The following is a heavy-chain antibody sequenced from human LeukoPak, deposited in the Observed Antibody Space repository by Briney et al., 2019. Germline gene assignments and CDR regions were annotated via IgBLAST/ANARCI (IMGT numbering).Heavy chain of an antibody. CDR3: ARAVGGYCSGGSCYTDDY. V-gene: IGHV1-18*04. CDR2: ISAYNGNT. CDR1: GYTFTSYG. J-gene: IGHJ4*02. Sequence: ASVTVSCKASGYTFTSYGISWVRQAPGQGLEWMGWISAYNGNTNYAQKLQGRVTMTTDTSTSTAYMELRSLRSDDTAVYYCARAVGGYCSGGSCYTDDYWGQGTLVTVSS. D-gene: IGHD2-15*01.